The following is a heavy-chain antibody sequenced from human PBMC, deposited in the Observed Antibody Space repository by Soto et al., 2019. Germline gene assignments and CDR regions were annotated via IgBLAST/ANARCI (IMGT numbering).Heavy chain of an antibody. J-gene: IGHJ4*02. CDR1: GFTFSSYG. D-gene: IGHD6-13*01. CDR2: IWYDGSNK. V-gene: IGHV3-33*01. CDR3: ARGGIAAAGTLDY. Sequence: LSCAASGFTFSSYGMHWVRQAPGKGLEWVEVIWYDGSNKYYADSVKGRFTISRDNSKNTLYLQMNSLRAEDTAVYYCARGGIAAAGTLDYWGQGTLVTVSS.